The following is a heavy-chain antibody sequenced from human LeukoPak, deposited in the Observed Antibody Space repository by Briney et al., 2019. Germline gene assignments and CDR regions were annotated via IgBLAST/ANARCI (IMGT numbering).Heavy chain of an antibody. Sequence: SETLSLTCTVSGGSISSGGYYWSWIRQHPGKGLEWIGYIYYSGSTYYNPSLKSRVTISVDTSKNRFSLKLSSVTAADTAVYYCARVGSGSYSNFDYWGQGTLVTVSS. CDR1: GGSISSGGYY. CDR2: IYYSGST. D-gene: IGHD3-10*01. V-gene: IGHV4-30-4*08. J-gene: IGHJ4*02. CDR3: ARVGSGSYSNFDY.